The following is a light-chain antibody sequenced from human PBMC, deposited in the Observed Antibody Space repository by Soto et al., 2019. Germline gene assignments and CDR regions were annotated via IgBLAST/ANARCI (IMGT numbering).Light chain of an antibody. CDR3: QQRSDWPT. Sequence: EIVLTQSPPTLSLSPGERATLSCWASQSVSSYLAWYQQKPGQAPRLLIYDATNRATGIPARFSGSGSGTDFTLTVSSLEPEDFAVYYCQQRSDWPTFGPGTKVDIK. V-gene: IGKV3-11*01. CDR2: DAT. CDR1: QSVSSY. J-gene: IGKJ3*01.